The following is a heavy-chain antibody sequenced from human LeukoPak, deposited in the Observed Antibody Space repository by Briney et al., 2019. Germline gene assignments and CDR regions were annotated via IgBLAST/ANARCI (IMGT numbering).Heavy chain of an antibody. CDR1: GFTFSDYY. Sequence: GGSLRLSCAASGFTFSDYYMSWIRQAPGKGLEWVSYISGSGSTIYYADSVKGRFTISRDNAKNSLFLQMNSLRAEDTAVYYCARGYGDFRVEGRYFHSWGQGTLVTVSS. CDR2: ISGSGSTI. CDR3: ARGYGDFRVEGRYFHS. V-gene: IGHV3-11*01. D-gene: IGHD4-17*01. J-gene: IGHJ4*02.